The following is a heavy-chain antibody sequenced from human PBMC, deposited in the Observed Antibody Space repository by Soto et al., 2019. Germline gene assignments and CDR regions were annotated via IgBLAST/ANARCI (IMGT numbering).Heavy chain of an antibody. V-gene: IGHV1-18*01. J-gene: IGHJ4*02. CDR3: AREYCRGGVCYGVDH. D-gene: IGHD2-15*01. CDR1: GYTFTDFG. CDR2: ISPYNDDT. Sequence: QVQLVQSGAEVKEPGASVKVSCKASGYTFTDFGVSWVRQAPGQGLEWMGWISPYNDDTKYTQKLQGRVTMTTDTSTGTAFMELRSLRSDDTGVYYCAREYCRGGVCYGVDHWGQGTLVTVSS.